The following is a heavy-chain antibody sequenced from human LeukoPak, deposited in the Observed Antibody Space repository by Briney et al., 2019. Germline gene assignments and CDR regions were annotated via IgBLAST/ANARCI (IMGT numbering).Heavy chain of an antibody. CDR2: IKQDGSEK. CDR3: ARGRMVRGVTYFDY. CDR1: GFLFCTVW. D-gene: IGHD3-10*01. V-gene: IGHV3-7*01. Sequence: GGALRLSWAAPGFLFCTVWMSWVRPAPGEGTEWGGYIKQDGSEKYYVDSVKGRFTISRDNAKSSLFLQMDSLRAEDTAMYYCARGRMVRGVTYFDYWGQGTLVTVSS. J-gene: IGHJ4*02.